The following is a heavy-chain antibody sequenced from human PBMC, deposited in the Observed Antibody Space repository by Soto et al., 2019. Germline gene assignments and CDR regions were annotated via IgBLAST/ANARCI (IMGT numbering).Heavy chain of an antibody. D-gene: IGHD2-15*01. CDR3: ARYCSGGSCYDWFDP. CDR1: GGSITSGNYY. Sequence: SETLSLTCTVSGGSITSGNYYWSWIRQHPGKGLEWIGYIYYSGRTYYNPSLKSRVTISLDMSKNQFSLKLSSVTAADTALYSCARYCSGGSCYDWFDPWGQGTLVTVSS. V-gene: IGHV4-31*03. J-gene: IGHJ5*02. CDR2: IYYSGRT.